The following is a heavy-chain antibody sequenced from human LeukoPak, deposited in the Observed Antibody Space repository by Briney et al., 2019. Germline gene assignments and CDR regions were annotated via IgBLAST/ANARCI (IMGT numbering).Heavy chain of an antibody. CDR2: IYYSGST. CDR1: SGSISRYY. CDR3: ARRRVGIVVVDD. Sequence: PSETLSLTCTISSGSISRYYWSWIRQPPGKGLEWIGYIYYSGSTNYNPSLKSRVTISIDTSKHQFSLNLTSVTAADTAVYYCARRRVGIVVVDDWGQGTLVTVSS. J-gene: IGHJ4*02. V-gene: IGHV4-59*01. D-gene: IGHD3-22*01.